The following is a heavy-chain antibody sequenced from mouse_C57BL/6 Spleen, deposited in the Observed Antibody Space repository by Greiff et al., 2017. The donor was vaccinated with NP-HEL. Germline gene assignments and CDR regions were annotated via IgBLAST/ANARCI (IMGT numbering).Heavy chain of an antibody. Sequence: EVHLVESGGGLVQPGGSLKLSCAASGFTFSDYGMAWVRQAPRKGPEWVAFISNLAYSIYYADTVTGRFTISRENAKNTLYLEMSSLRSEDTAMYYCARHGGLYAMDYWGQGTSVTVSS. V-gene: IGHV5-15*01. J-gene: IGHJ4*01. D-gene: IGHD3-1*01. CDR2: ISNLAYSI. CDR1: GFTFSDYG. CDR3: ARHGGLYAMDY.